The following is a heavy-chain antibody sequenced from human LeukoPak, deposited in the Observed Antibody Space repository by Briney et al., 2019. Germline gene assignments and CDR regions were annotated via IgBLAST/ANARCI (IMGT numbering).Heavy chain of an antibody. CDR3: ARATFMFRGVPLEPDAFDI. CDR2: IYYSGST. V-gene: IGHV4-59*01. D-gene: IGHD3-10*01. Sequence: SETLSLTCTISGGSISSYSWSWIRQPPGKGLEWIGHIYYSGSTSYNPSLKSRVTISVDTSKNQFSLRVRSVSAADTAVYYCARATFMFRGVPLEPDAFDIWGQGTMVSVSS. CDR1: GGSISSYS. J-gene: IGHJ3*02.